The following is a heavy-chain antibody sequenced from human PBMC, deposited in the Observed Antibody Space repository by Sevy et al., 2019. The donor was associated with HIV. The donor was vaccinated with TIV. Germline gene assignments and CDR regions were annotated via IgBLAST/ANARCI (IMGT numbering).Heavy chain of an antibody. CDR2: VYYTGKT. Sequence: SETLSLTCNVSGVSITRSYWNWIRQTPGKGLEWIAFVYYTGKTNYNPSLKSRVTVSLDTSKSQFSLKLSSVTAADTAAYYCARGGAGRQFDYYYYMDVWGKGTTVTVSS. V-gene: IGHV4-59*01. J-gene: IGHJ6*03. D-gene: IGHD6-6*01. CDR3: ARGGAGRQFDYYYYMDV. CDR1: GVSITRSY.